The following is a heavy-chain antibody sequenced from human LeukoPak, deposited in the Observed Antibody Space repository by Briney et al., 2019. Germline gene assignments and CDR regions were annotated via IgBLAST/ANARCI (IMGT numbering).Heavy chain of an antibody. Sequence: APVKVSCKASGYTFTGYYIHWVRQAPGQGLEWMGIINPSGGSTSYAQRFQDRVTMTTDTSTSTVHMELSSLRSEDTAVYYCARGISVTMVRGGIGYWGQGTLVTVSS. CDR2: INPSGGST. D-gene: IGHD3-10*01. J-gene: IGHJ4*02. V-gene: IGHV1-46*01. CDR1: GYTFTGYY. CDR3: ARGISVTMVRGGIGY.